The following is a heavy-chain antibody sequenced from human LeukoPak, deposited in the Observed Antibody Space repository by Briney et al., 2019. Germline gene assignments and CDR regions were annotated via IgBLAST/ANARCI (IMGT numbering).Heavy chain of an antibody. D-gene: IGHD2-2*01. J-gene: IGHJ4*02. CDR3: ARGRYCSRTSCYEGIFDH. V-gene: IGHV4-59*01. Sequence: PSETLSLTCNVSGVSISSYFGSWIRQPPGKGLEWIGYIYHRGSTYYNPSLESRVSTSVDTSKNQFSLSLRSVTAADTAVYFCARGRYCSRTSCYEGIFDHWGQGALVSVSS. CDR1: GVSISSYF. CDR2: IYHRGST.